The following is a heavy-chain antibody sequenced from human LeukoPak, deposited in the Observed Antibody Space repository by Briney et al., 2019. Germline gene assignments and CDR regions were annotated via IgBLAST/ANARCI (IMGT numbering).Heavy chain of an antibody. V-gene: IGHV4-39*07. Sequence: SETLSLTCTVSGGSISSSTYFWGWIRQPPGRGLEWIGNISYSGSTYYNSSLKSRVTISVDTSKNQFSLKLSSVTDADTAVYYCARLRVRGYGYGPWEGPTWLDYWGQGTLVTVSS. CDR1: GGSISSSTYF. J-gene: IGHJ4*02. D-gene: IGHD5-18*01. CDR2: ISYSGST. CDR3: ARLRVRGYGYGPWEGPTWLDY.